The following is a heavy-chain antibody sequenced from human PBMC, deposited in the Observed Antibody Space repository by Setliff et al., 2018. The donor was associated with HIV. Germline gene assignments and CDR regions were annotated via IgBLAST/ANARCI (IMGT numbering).Heavy chain of an antibody. J-gene: IGHJ4*02. Sequence: ASVKVSCKSSGYTFTDYFIHWVRQAPGQGLEWMGWISPDNANTRISQRFRGSVTMTRDRSINTAYMEFSGLASDDTAVYYCARQLSNSCDYWGQGTLVTVSS. CDR2: ISPDNANT. CDR1: GYTFTDYF. D-gene: IGHD1-1*01. V-gene: IGHV1-2*02. CDR3: ARQLSNSCDY.